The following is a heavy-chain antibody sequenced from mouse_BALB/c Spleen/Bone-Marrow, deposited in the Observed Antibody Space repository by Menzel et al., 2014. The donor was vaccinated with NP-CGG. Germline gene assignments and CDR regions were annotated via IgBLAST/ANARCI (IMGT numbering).Heavy chain of an antibody. V-gene: IGHV1-9*01. D-gene: IGHD2-1*01. Sequence: QVQLKESGAELMKPGASVKISCKATGYTFRSHWIEWVKQRPGHGLEWIGEILPGSGSTYYNEKFKGKATFTADTSSNTAYVQLSSLTSEDSAVYYCARGGNFLWCFDVWGAGTTVTVSS. CDR3: ARGGNFLWCFDV. CDR1: GYTFRSHW. J-gene: IGHJ1*01. CDR2: ILPGSGST.